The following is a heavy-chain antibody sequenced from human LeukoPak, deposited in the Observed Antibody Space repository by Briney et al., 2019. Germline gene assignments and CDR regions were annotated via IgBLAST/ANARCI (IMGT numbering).Heavy chain of an antibody. J-gene: IGHJ4*02. V-gene: IGHV3-43*01. CDR3: TRDTDYGSATSYFDS. CDR2: ISWEGHTT. Sequence: GGSLSPSCAASGFTFDDYAMHWVRQAPGKGLEWVALISWEGHTTYYADSVRGRFTISRDNSKNSLYLQMNSLRTEDTAFYYCTRDTDYGSATSYFDSWGQGTLASISS. CDR1: GFTFDDYA. D-gene: IGHD3-10*01.